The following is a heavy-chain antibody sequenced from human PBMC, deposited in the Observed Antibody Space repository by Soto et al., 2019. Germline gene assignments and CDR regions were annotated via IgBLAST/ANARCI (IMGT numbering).Heavy chain of an antibody. CDR1: GFTFNTYG. Sequence: GSLRLSCAASGFTFNTYGMHWVRQAPGKGLEWVAVISYDGSEKYYVDSVKGRFTISKDNSKNTLYLQMNSLRPEDTAVYYCAKSPNFYCSSPNCYKYYFDHWGQGTRVTVSS. J-gene: IGHJ4*02. CDR2: ISYDGSEK. CDR3: AKSPNFYCSSPNCYKYYFDH. V-gene: IGHV3-30*18. D-gene: IGHD2-2*02.